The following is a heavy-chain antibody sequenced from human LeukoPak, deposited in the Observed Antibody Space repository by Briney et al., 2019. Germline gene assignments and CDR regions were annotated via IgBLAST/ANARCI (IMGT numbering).Heavy chain of an antibody. CDR3: ARVRGDSGGNSDY. Sequence: GGSLRLSCSASGFTLSAYWIGWGRQAPGKGLEWVANIKQDGSEKYYVDSVKGRFTISRDNAKNLLYLQMNTLRAEDTAVYYCARVRGDSGGNSDYWGQGTLVTVSS. CDR2: IKQDGSEK. D-gene: IGHD4-23*01. V-gene: IGHV3-7*05. CDR1: GFTLSAYW. J-gene: IGHJ4*02.